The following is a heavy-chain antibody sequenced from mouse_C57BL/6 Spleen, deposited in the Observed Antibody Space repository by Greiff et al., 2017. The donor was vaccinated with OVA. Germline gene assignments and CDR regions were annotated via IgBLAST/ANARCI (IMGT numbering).Heavy chain of an antibody. CDR2: ISDGGSYT. Sequence: DVKLVESGGGLVKPGGSLKLSCAASGFTFSSYAMSWVRQTPEKRLEWVATISDGGSYTYYPDNVKGRFTISRDNAKNNLYLQMSHLKSEDTAMYYCARWPDGYYSWFAYWGQGTLVTVSA. CDR1: GFTFSSYA. J-gene: IGHJ3*01. CDR3: ARWPDGYYSWFAY. V-gene: IGHV5-4*03. D-gene: IGHD2-3*01.